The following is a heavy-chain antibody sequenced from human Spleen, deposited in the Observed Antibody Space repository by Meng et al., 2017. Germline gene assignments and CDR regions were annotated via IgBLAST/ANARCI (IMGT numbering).Heavy chain of an antibody. CDR3: ARHLGHGDGQKIGFDS. CDR2: IYFSGSA. D-gene: IGHD4-17*01. V-gene: IGHV4-39*01. CDR1: GGSINNNNYY. Sequence: QLQLQESGPGLVKPSETLSLTCIVSGGSINNNNYYWGWIRQPPGKGLEWIGSIYFSGSAYYNPSLESRVTISVDSSKNHFSLKLNSVTAADTALYYCARHLGHGDGQKIGFDSWGQGILVTVSS. J-gene: IGHJ4*02.